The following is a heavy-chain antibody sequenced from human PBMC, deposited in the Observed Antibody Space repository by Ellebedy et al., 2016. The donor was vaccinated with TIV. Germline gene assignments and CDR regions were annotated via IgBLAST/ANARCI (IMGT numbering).Heavy chain of an antibody. CDR2: VSGSGDST. CDR1: GFTFSSYG. D-gene: IGHD6-13*01. V-gene: IGHV3-23*01. CDR3: ADAHSNSWCSGSN. Sequence: GGSLRLSCAASGFTFSSYGIHWVRQAPGKGLEWVSAVSGSGDSTYYADSVKGRFTISRDNSKNTLFLQMNSLRADDTALYYCADAHSNSWCSGSNWGQGTLVTVSS. J-gene: IGHJ4*02.